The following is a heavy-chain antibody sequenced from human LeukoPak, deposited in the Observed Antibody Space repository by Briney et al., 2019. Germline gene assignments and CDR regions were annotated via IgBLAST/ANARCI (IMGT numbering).Heavy chain of an antibody. CDR3: AREAHTFDY. Sequence: PGGSLRLSCAASGFTFSSYWMTWVRQAPGKGLVWVANIKLDGSEIHYLDSVKGRFTISRDNVKNALDLQMNSLRAEDTAVYFCAREAHTFDYWGQGTLVTVSS. CDR1: GFTFSSYW. J-gene: IGHJ4*02. CDR2: IKLDGSEI. V-gene: IGHV3-7*01.